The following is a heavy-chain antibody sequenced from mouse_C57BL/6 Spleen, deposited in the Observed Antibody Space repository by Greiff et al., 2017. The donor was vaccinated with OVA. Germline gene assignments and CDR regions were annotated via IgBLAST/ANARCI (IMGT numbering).Heavy chain of an antibody. V-gene: IGHV7-3*01. J-gene: IGHJ3*01. CDR2: IRNKANGYTT. Sequence: EVQLVESGGGLVQPGGSLSLSCAASGFTFTDYYMSWVRQPPGKALEWLGFIRNKANGYTTEYSASVKGRFTISRDNSQSILYLQMNALRAEDSATYYCARSLSYDYGWFAYWGQGTLVTVSA. CDR3: ARSLSYDYGWFAY. CDR1: GFTFTDYY. D-gene: IGHD2-4*01.